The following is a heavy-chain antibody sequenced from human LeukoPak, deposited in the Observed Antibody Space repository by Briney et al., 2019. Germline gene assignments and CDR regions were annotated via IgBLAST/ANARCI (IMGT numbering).Heavy chain of an antibody. V-gene: IGHV3-30-3*01. D-gene: IGHD6-6*01. CDR3: ARDPSSSSFRLVGYYYGMDV. J-gene: IGHJ6*02. CDR2: ISYDGSNK. CDR1: AFTFSSYA. Sequence: PGGSLRLSCAASAFTFSSYAMHWVRQAPGKGLEWVAVISYDGSNKYYADSVKGRFTISRDNSKNTLYLQMNSLRAEDTAVYYCARDPSSSSFRLVGYYYGMDVWGQGTTATVSS.